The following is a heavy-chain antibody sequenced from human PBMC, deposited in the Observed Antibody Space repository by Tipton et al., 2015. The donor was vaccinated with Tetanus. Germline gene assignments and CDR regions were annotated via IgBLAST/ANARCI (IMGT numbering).Heavy chain of an antibody. J-gene: IGHJ4*02. CDR1: GGSISSGGYY. CDR3: ARALLYSGSYNY. Sequence: TLSLTCTVSGGSISSGGYYWSWIRQHPGKGLEWIGYIYYSGSTCYNPSLKSRVTISVDTSKNQFSLKLSSVTAADTAVYYCARALLYSGSYNYWGQGTLVTVSS. D-gene: IGHD1-26*01. V-gene: IGHV4-31*03. CDR2: IYYSGST.